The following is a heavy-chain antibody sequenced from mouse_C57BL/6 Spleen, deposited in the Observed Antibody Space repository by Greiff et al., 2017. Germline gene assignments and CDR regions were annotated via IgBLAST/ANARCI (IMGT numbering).Heavy chain of an antibody. CDR2: IDPSDSYT. Sequence: QVQLQQPGAELVKPGASVKLSCKASGYTFTSYWMQWVKQRPGQGLEWIGEIDPSDSYTNYNQKFKGKATLTVDTSSSTAYMQLSSLTSEDSAVYYCAREIYYGTSDYWGQGTTLTVSS. CDR3: AREIYYGTSDY. J-gene: IGHJ2*01. V-gene: IGHV1-50*01. CDR1: GYTFTSYW. D-gene: IGHD2-1*01.